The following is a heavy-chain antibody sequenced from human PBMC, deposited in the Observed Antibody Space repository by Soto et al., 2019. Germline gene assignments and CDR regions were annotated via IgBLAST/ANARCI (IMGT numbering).Heavy chain of an antibody. CDR2: IIPILGIA. CDR3: ARDFGSGYSGYDYARLFPLDY. V-gene: IGHV1-69*04. D-gene: IGHD5-12*01. J-gene: IGHJ4*02. Sequence: SVKVSCKASGGTFSSYTISWVRQAPGQGLEWMGRIIPILGIANYAQKFQGRVTITADKSTSTAYMELSSLRSEDTAVYYCARDFGSGYSGYDYARLFPLDYCGQGTLVPVSS. CDR1: GGTFSSYT.